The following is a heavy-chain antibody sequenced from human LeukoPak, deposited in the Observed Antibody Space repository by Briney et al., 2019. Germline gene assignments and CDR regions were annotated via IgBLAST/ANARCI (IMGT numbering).Heavy chain of an antibody. CDR3: ARDSTTVGFDI. Sequence: GGSLRLSCAASGFTFSSYSMNWVRQAPGKGLEWVSSISSSSSYIYYADSVKGRFTISRDNSKNTLYLQMNSLRAEDTAVYYCARDSTTVGFDIWGQGTMVTVSS. CDR1: GFTFSSYS. D-gene: IGHD4-23*01. J-gene: IGHJ3*02. CDR2: ISSSSSYI. V-gene: IGHV3-21*01.